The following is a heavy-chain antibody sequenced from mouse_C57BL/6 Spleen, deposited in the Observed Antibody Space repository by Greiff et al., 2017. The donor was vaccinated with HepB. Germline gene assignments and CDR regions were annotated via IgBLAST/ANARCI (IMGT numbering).Heavy chain of an antibody. V-gene: IGHV14-4*01. CDR1: GFNIKDDY. J-gene: IGHJ3*01. D-gene: IGHD2-12*01. Sequence: EVKLVESGAELVRPGASVKLSCTASGFNIKDDYMHWVKQRPEQGLEWIGWIDPENGDTEYASKFQGKATITADTSSNTAYLQLSSLTSEDTAVYYCTGYSWFAYWGQGTLVTVSA. CDR2: IDPENGDT. CDR3: TGYSWFAY.